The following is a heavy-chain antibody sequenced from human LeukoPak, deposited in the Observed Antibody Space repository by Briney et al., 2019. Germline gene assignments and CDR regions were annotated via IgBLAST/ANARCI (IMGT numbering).Heavy chain of an antibody. CDR3: ARDLVRYFDEGYFDY. V-gene: IGHV4-34*01. J-gene: IGHJ4*02. CDR2: INHSGST. Sequence: SETLSLTCAVYGGSFSGFYWNWIRQPPGKGLEWIGEINHSGSTNYNPSLKRRVTISVDTSKNPFSLKLSSVTAADTAVYYCARDLVRYFDEGYFDYWGQGTLVTVSS. D-gene: IGHD3-9*01. CDR1: GGSFSGFY.